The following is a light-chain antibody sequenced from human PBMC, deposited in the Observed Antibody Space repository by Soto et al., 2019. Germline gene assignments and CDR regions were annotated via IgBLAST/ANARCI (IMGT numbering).Light chain of an antibody. CDR2: GAS. J-gene: IGKJ1*01. Sequence: EIVMTHSLPTLSVSPCERATLSLSAVQSVSNDFLAWYQQKPGQAPRLLIYGASTRATDVPDRFSGSGSGADFTLTISRLEPEDFAVYYCQQYGSSPPRTFGQGTKVDNK. CDR3: QQYGSSPPRT. V-gene: IGKV3-20*01. CDR1: QSVSNDF.